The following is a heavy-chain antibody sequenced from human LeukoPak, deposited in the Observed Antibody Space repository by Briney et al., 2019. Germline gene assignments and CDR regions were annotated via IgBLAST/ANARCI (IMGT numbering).Heavy chain of an antibody. CDR2: ISYDGSNK. J-gene: IGHJ4*02. Sequence: GGSLRLSCAASGFTFSSYAMHWVRQAPGKGLEWVVVISYDGSNKYYADSVKGRFTISRDKSKNTLYLQMKSVRAEDAAVYYCAREIGVLTGYWGQGTLVTVSS. CDR3: AREIGVLTGY. CDR1: GFTFSSYA. V-gene: IGHV3-30-3*01. D-gene: IGHD2-21*01.